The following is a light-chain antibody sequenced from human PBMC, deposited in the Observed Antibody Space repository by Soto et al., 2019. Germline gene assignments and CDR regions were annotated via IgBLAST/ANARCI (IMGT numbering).Light chain of an antibody. CDR2: ATS. CDR3: QQSFDTPFT. V-gene: IGKV1-39*01. CDR1: QSISSF. J-gene: IGKJ2*01. Sequence: DIQMTQSPASLSASVGDRVTITCRASQSISSFLNWYQQKPGKAPKFLIYATSSVQSDVPSRFSGSGSGTDFTLTINSLQPEDFATDVCQQSFDTPFTFGQGTKLEIK.